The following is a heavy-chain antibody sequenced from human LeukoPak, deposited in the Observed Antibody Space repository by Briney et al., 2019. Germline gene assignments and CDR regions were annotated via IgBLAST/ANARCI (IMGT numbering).Heavy chain of an antibody. V-gene: IGHV4-38-2*02. CDR1: GYSISGGFY. CDR3: ARESFSYYDSSGPFDY. J-gene: IGHJ4*02. CDR2: IYHSGST. D-gene: IGHD3-22*01. Sequence: PSETLSLTCTVSGYSISGGFYWGWIRQPPGKGLEWIGSIYHSGSTYYNPSLKSRVTISVDTSKSQFSLKLSSVTAADTAVYYCARESFSYYDSSGPFDYWGQGTLVTVSS.